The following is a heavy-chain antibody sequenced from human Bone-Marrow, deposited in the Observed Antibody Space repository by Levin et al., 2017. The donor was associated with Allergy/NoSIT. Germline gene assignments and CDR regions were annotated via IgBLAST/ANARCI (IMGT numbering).Heavy chain of an antibody. CDR1: GGSVSSGSYY. D-gene: IGHD5-12*01. CDR3: ARESRGRYSGYDWGVELTDY. Sequence: SETLSLTCTVSGGSVSSGSYYWSWIRQPPGKGLEWIGYIYYSGSTNYNPSLKSRVTISVDTSKNQFSLKLSSVTAADTAVYYCARESRGRYSGYDWGVELTDYWGQGTLVTVSS. J-gene: IGHJ4*02. V-gene: IGHV4-61*01. CDR2: IYYSGST.